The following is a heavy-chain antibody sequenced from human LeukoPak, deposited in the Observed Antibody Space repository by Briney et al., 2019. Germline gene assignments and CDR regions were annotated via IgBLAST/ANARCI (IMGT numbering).Heavy chain of an antibody. Sequence: SQTLSLTCTVSGGSISSGGYYWSWLRQRPGQGLEWIGYSYYSGSTYYNPSLKSRVTISVDTSKNQFSLKLSSVTAADTAVYYCAKETTYYYDSSGYYLIDYWGQGTLVTVSS. V-gene: IGHV4-31*03. CDR3: AKETTYYYDSSGYYLIDY. CDR1: GGSISSGGYY. J-gene: IGHJ4*02. D-gene: IGHD3-22*01. CDR2: SYYSGST.